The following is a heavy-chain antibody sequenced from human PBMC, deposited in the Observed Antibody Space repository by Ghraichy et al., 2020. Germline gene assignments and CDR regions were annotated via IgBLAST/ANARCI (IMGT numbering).Heavy chain of an antibody. CDR2: ISSSGSTI. CDR3: ARGGEYSSSGYGWGVLVDSFDY. V-gene: IGHV3-11*04. D-gene: IGHD6-13*01. Sequence: GGSLRLSCAASGFTFSDYYMSWIRQAPGKGLEWVSYISSSGSTIYYADSVKGRFTIYRDNAKNSLYLQMNSLRAEDTAVYYCARGGEYSSSGYGWGVLVDSFDYGGQGTLVTVSS. CDR1: GFTFSDYY. J-gene: IGHJ4*02.